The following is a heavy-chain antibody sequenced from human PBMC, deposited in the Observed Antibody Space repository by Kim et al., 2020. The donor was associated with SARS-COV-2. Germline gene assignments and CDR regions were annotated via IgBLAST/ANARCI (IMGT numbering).Heavy chain of an antibody. CDR3: ARGGGEFRGMDV. CDR2: IYHSGST. V-gene: IGHV4-38-2*02. D-gene: IGHD3-10*01. J-gene: IGHJ6*02. CDR1: GYSFSSGYY. Sequence: SETLSLTCTVSGYSFSSGYYWGWIRQPRGKGLEWIGSIYHSGSTYYNPSLKSRVTISVDTSKNQFSLKLSSVTAADTAVYYCARGGGEFRGMDVWGQGTTVTVSS.